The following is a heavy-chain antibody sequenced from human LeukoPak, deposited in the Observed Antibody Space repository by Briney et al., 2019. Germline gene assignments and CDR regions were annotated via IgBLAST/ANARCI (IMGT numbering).Heavy chain of an antibody. CDR3: GGVVVVPAAIDAYYYYGMDV. CDR1: GFTFDDYA. D-gene: IGHD2-2*01. CDR2: ISWNSGNI. J-gene: IGHJ6*02. Sequence: GGSLRLSCAASGFTFDDYAMHWVRQAPGKGLEWVSSISWNSGNIGYADSVKGRFTISRDNAKNSLYLQMNSLRAEDTAVYYCGGVVVVPAAIDAYYYYGMDVWGQGTTVTVSS. V-gene: IGHV3-9*01.